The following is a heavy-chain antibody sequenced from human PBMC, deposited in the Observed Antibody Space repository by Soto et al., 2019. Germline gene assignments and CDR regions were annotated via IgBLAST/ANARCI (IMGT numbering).Heavy chain of an antibody. D-gene: IGHD5-12*01. CDR3: ARDTYSGYDFGL. J-gene: IGHJ5*02. CDR1: GASVAGGSYY. Sequence: QVQLRESGPGLVKPSQTLSLTCSVSGASVAGGSYYWSWVRQPPGKGLEWIGYIPSRGRPFYNPSLTSRGTISADTSKNQLSLLLTSMTAPDTAVYYCARDTYSGYDFGLWGQGTLVTVSS. CDR2: IPSRGRP. V-gene: IGHV4-30-4*01.